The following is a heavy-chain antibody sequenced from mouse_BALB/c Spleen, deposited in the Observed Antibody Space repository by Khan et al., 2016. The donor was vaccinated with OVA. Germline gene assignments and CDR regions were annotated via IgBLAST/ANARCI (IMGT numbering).Heavy chain of an antibody. J-gene: IGHJ3*01. CDR2: IIPSNDYT. V-gene: IGHV1-4*01. Sequence: QVQLKQSGAELARPGASVKLSCKASGYTFTTYTIHWVKQRPGQGLEWIGYIIPSNDYTNYNQKFKDRATLTADKSSSTAYMQLSSLTSEDSAVYYGARGGPYYRSDGWFAYWGQGTLVTVSA. D-gene: IGHD2-14*01. CDR3: ARGGPYYRSDGWFAY. CDR1: GYTFTTYT.